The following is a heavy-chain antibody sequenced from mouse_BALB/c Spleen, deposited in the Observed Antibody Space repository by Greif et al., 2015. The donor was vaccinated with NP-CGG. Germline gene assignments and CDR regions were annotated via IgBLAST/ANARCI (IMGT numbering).Heavy chain of an antibody. CDR3: ARPYDGYSPWFAY. J-gene: IGHJ3*01. Sequence: VQLQQSGPELVKPGASVKISCKASGYAFSSSWMNWVKQRPGQGLEWIGRIYPGDGDTNYNGKFKGKATLTADKSSSTAYRQLSSRTSVYSALYVGARPYDGYSPWFAYWGPGTRVTVSA. CDR1: GYAFSSSW. D-gene: IGHD2-3*01. CDR2: IYPGDGDT. V-gene: IGHV1-82*01.